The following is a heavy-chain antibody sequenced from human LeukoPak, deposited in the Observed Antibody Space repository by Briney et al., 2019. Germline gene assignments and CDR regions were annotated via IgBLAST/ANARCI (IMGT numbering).Heavy chain of an antibody. CDR3: ARYEYSSAYFDY. V-gene: IGHV3-21*01. CDR2: ISSSSSYI. CDR1: GFTFSSYS. J-gene: IGHJ4*02. D-gene: IGHD6-19*01. Sequence: GGSLRLSCAASGFTFSSYSMNWVRQAPGKGLEWVSSISSSSSYIYYADSVKGRFTISRDNAKDSLYLQMNSLRAEDTAVYYCARYEYSSAYFDYWGQGTLVTVSS.